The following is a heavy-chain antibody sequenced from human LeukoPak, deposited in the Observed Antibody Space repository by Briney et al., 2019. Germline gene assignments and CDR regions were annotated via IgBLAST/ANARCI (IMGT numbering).Heavy chain of an antibody. Sequence: SSETLSPTCAVYNGSLGGDYWSWIRQPPGKGLEWIGYIFYVGSTNYNPSLKSRVTISVDTSKNQFSLKLNSVTAVDTAVYYCARDYYDSRGEAFDIWGQGTMVTVSS. CDR1: NGSLGGDY. J-gene: IGHJ3*02. CDR3: ARDYYDSRGEAFDI. D-gene: IGHD3-22*01. V-gene: IGHV4-59*01. CDR2: IFYVGST.